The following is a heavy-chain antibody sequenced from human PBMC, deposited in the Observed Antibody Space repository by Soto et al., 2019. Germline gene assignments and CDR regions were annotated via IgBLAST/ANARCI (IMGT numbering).Heavy chain of an antibody. J-gene: IGHJ5*02. Sequence: PSETLSLTCTVSGGSISSGGYYWIWIRQHPGKGLEWIGYIYYSGSTYYNPSLKSRVTISVDTSKNQFSPKLSSVTAADTAVYYCARDRRYGSGSYSNWFDPWGQGTLVTV. CDR1: GGSISSGGYY. CDR2: IYYSGST. V-gene: IGHV4-31*03. D-gene: IGHD3-10*01. CDR3: ARDRRYGSGSYSNWFDP.